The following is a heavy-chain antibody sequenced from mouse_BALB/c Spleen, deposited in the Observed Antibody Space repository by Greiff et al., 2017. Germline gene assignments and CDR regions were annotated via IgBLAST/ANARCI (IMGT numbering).Heavy chain of an antibody. D-gene: IGHD1-1*01. J-gene: IGHJ2*01. V-gene: IGHV3-8*02. CDR2: ISYSGST. CDR1: GDSITSGY. CDR3: ARYHYYGSSYFDY. Sequence: DVKLVESGPSLVKPSQTLSLTCSVTGDSITSGYWNWIRKFPGNKLEYMGYISYSGSTYYNPSLKSRISITRDTSKNQYYLQLNSVTTEDTATYYCARYHYYGSSYFDYWGQGTTLTVSS.